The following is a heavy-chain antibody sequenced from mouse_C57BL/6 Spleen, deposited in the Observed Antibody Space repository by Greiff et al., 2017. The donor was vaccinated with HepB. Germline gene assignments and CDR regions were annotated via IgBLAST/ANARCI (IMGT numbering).Heavy chain of an antibody. CDR3: ARDRSTPDYFDY. CDR2: ISDGGSYT. D-gene: IGHD1-1*01. Sequence: EVKVVESGGGLVKPGGSLKLSCAASGFTFSSYAMSWVRQTPEKRLEWVATISDGGSYTYYPDNVKGRFTISRDNAKNNLYLQMSHLKSEDTAMYYCARDRSTPDYFDYWGQGTTLTVSS. V-gene: IGHV5-4*01. J-gene: IGHJ2*01. CDR1: GFTFSSYA.